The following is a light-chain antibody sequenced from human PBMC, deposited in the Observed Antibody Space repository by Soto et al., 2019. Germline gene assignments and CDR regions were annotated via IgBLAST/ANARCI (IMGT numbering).Light chain of an antibody. V-gene: IGKV1-17*01. CDR3: LQHNSDPFT. CDR1: QGIRND. J-gene: IGKJ4*01. Sequence: DIQMTQSPSSLSASVGDRVTITCRASQGIRNDLTWYQQKVGKAPKRLISAASSLQSGVPSRFSGSGSGTEFTLTISSLKPEDLATYYCLQHNSDPFTFGGGTKVEIE. CDR2: AAS.